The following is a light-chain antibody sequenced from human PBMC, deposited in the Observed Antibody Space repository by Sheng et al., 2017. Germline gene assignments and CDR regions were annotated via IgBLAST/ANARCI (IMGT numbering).Light chain of an antibody. Sequence: QSALTQPRSVSGSPGQSVTISCTGTSSDVGGYNYVSWYQQHPGKAPKLMIYDVSKRPSGVPDRFSGSKSGSTASLTISGLLAEDEADYYCCSYAGLYSRVFGGGTKLTVL. CDR1: SSDVGGYNY. J-gene: IGLJ3*02. V-gene: IGLV2-11*01. CDR3: CSYAGLYSRV. CDR2: DVS.